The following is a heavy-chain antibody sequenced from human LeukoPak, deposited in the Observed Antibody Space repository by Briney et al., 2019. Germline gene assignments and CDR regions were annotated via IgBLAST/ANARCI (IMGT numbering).Heavy chain of an antibody. CDR3: ASDNLAVAGTSEDVY. J-gene: IGHJ4*02. V-gene: IGHV4-34*01. D-gene: IGHD6-19*01. Sequence: PSETLSLTCAVYGESLSTYYWSWIRQPPGKGLEWIGEITHGGSTNYNPSLKSRVTISIDTSKNQFSLKLASVTAADTAVYYCASDNLAVAGTSEDVYWGQGTLVTVSS. CDR2: ITHGGST. CDR1: GESLSTYY.